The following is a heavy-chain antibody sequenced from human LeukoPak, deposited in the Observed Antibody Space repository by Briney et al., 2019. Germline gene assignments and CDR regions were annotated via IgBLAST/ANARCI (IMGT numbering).Heavy chain of an antibody. D-gene: IGHD1-26*01. V-gene: IGHV3-23*01. J-gene: IGHJ4*02. CDR2: ISGSGGST. CDR1: GFTFSSYA. Sequence: GGSLRLSCAASGFTFSSYAMSWVRQAPGKGLEWVSAISGSGGSTYYADSVKGRFTISRDNSKNTLHLQMNSLRAEDTAVYYCAKEHLSGSYYEAFDYWGQGTLVTVSS. CDR3: AKEHLSGSYYEAFDY.